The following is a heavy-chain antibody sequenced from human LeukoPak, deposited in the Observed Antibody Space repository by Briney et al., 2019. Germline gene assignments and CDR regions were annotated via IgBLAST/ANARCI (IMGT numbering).Heavy chain of an antibody. J-gene: IGHJ4*02. Sequence: GESPKISCKGSGYSLTSYWIGWVRQMPGQGLEWMGIIYPGDSDTRYSPSFQGQVTISAGKSISTAYLQWSSLKASDTAMYYCARLRGIAADYWGQGTLVTVSS. V-gene: IGHV5-51*01. CDR3: ARLRGIAADY. CDR2: IYPGDSDT. D-gene: IGHD6-13*01. CDR1: GYSLTSYW.